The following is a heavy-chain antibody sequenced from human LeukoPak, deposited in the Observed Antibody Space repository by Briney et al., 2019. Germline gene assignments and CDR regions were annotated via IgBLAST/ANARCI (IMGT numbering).Heavy chain of an antibody. V-gene: IGHV3-9*01. CDR1: GFTFDDYA. Sequence: PGRSLRLSCAASGFTFDDYAMHWVRQAPRQGLEWVSGISWNSGSIGYADSVKGRFTISRDNAKNYLYLQMNSLRPEVTALDYCAKDLRGYSYGYPDYWGQGTLVTVSS. J-gene: IGHJ4*02. CDR3: AKDLRGYSYGYPDY. D-gene: IGHD5-18*01. CDR2: ISWNSGSI.